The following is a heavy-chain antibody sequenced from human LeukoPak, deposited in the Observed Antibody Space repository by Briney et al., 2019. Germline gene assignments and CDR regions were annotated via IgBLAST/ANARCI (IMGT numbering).Heavy chain of an antibody. V-gene: IGHV3-53*01. CDR2: TYTGGNS. CDR1: GFTVSSTH. Sequence: GGSLRLSCAASGFTVSSTHMVWVRQAPGKGLEWVSVTYTGGNSYYAGSVKGRFIISRDISKNTLYLQMNSLRAEDSALYYCARGGRGSAAVVAPRSFDIWGQGTMVTVSS. D-gene: IGHD3-22*01. J-gene: IGHJ3*02. CDR3: ARGGRGSAAVVAPRSFDI.